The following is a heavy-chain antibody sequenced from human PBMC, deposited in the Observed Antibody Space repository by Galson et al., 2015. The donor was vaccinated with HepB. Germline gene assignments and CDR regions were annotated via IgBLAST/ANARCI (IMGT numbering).Heavy chain of an antibody. CDR1: GFTFSRYA. Sequence: SLRLSCATFGFTFSRYAMSWVRQAPGKGLEWVSGMSGTGGTKFYSDSVKGRFTISRDNSKNTLYLQMNSLRVEDTAVYYCAKVAVVVTTIPYYVDYWGQGTKVTVSS. D-gene: IGHD2-21*02. V-gene: IGHV3-23*01. CDR2: MSGTGGTK. CDR3: AKVAVVVTTIPYYVDY. J-gene: IGHJ4*02.